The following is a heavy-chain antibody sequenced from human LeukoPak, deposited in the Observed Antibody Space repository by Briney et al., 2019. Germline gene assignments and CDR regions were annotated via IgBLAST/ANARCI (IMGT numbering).Heavy chain of an antibody. CDR1: GFTFSSYE. D-gene: IGHD1-26*01. CDR2: ISSSGSTI. J-gene: IGHJ6*02. V-gene: IGHV3-48*03. CDR3: ARGVGGHYYGMDV. Sequence: GGSLRLSCAASGFTFSSYEMNWVRQAPGKGLEWVSYISSSGSTIYYADSVKGRFTISRDNAKNKLYLQMNSLRGEDTAVYYCARGVGGHYYGMDVWGQGTTVTVSS.